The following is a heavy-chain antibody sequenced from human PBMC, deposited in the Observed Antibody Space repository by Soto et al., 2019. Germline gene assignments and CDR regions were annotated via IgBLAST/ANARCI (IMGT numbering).Heavy chain of an antibody. CDR2: ISYDGSNK. CDR3: AKDSYYGSGSYYNSTFDEYFDY. V-gene: IGHV3-30*18. CDR1: GFTFSSYG. Sequence: QVQLVESGGGVVQPGRSLRLSCAASGFTFSSYGMHWVRQAPGKGLEWVAVISYDGSNKYYADSVKGRFTISRDNSKNTRYLQMNSLRAEDTAVYYCAKDSYYGSGSYYNSTFDEYFDYWGQGTLVTVSS. J-gene: IGHJ4*02. D-gene: IGHD3-10*01.